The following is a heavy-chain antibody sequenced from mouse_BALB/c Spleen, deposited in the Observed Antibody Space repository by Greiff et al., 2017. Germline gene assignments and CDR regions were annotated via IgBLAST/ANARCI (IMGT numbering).Heavy chain of an antibody. CDR1: GYTFTSYW. J-gene: IGHJ3*01. Sequence: QVQLKESGAELAKPGASVKMSCKASGYTFTSYWMHWVKQRPGQGLEWIGYINPSTGYTEYNQKFKDKATLTADKSSSTAYMQLSSLTSEDSAVYYCASDGNYAWFAYWGQGTLVTVSA. D-gene: IGHD2-1*01. CDR2: INPSTGYT. V-gene: IGHV1-7*01. CDR3: ASDGNYAWFAY.